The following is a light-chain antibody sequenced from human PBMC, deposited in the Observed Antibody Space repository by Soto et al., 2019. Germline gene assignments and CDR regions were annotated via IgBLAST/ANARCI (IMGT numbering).Light chain of an antibody. Sequence: DIQMTQSPSSLSASVGDRVTITCRASQSISRYLNWYQQKPGKAPKLLIYTTSSLQSGVPSRFSGSGSGTDFTLTISSLHTEDFATYYCQQTYSTWTFGQGTKVDIX. CDR1: QSISRY. CDR2: TTS. V-gene: IGKV1-39*01. J-gene: IGKJ1*01. CDR3: QQTYSTWT.